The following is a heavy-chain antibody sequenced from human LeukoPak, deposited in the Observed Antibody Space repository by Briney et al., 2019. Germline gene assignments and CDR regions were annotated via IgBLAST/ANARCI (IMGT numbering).Heavy chain of an antibody. D-gene: IGHD3-10*01. CDR3: AREGMGRYMDV. Sequence: SETLSLTCTVSGASISSGYYWGWIRQPPGKGLEWIGSIYHSGSTYYNPSLKSRVTISVDTSKNQFSLKLSSVTAADTAVYYCAREGMGRYMDVWGKGTTVTVSS. V-gene: IGHV4-38-2*02. CDR1: GASISSGYY. CDR2: IYHSGST. J-gene: IGHJ6*03.